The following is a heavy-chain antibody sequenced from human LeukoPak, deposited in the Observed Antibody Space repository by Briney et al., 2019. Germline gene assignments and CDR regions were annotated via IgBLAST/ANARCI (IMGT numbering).Heavy chain of an antibody. D-gene: IGHD6-19*01. V-gene: IGHV1-18*04. CDR3: ARGTGSGYYFDY. CDR1: GYTFTGYY. J-gene: IGHJ4*02. Sequence: GASVKVSCKASGYTFTGYYMHWVRQAPGQGLEWMGWISAYNGNTNYAQKLQGRVTMTTDTSTSTAYMELRSLRSDDTAVYYCARGTGSGYYFDYWGQGTLVTVSS. CDR2: ISAYNGNT.